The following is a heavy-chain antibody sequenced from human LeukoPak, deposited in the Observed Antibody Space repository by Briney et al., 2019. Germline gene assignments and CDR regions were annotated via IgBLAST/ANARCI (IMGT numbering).Heavy chain of an antibody. CDR1: GFTFSSYG. CDR3: AKDLLRYSSSWPSDY. D-gene: IGHD6-13*01. J-gene: IGHJ4*02. V-gene: IGHV3-30*18. CDR2: ITFDGSNK. Sequence: PGGSLRLSCAASGFTFSSYGMHWVRQAPGKGLEWVADITFDGSNKYYADSVKGQFTISRDNSKNTLYPQVNSLRAEDTALYYCAKDLLRYSSSWPSDYWGQGTLVTASS.